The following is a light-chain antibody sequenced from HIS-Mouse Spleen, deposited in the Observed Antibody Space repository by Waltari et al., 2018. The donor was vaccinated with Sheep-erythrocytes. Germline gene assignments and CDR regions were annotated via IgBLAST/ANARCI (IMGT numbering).Light chain of an antibody. V-gene: IGLV2-11*01. CDR3: CSYAGSYNHV. J-gene: IGLJ1*01. CDR1: SSDVGGYNY. CDR2: DVS. Sequence: QSALTQPRSVSGSPGQSVTISCTGTSSDVGGYNYVSWYQQHPGKAPKPMIYDVSKRPPGVPDRFSGSKSGHTASLTISGLQAEDEADYYCCSYAGSYNHVFATGTKVTVL.